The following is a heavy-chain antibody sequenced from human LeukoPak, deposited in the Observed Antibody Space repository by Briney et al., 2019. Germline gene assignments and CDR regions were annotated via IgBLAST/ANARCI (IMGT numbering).Heavy chain of an antibody. V-gene: IGHV1-69*08. CDR1: GDTFSTYR. CDR2: IIPSLGTA. D-gene: IGHD5-12*01. CDR3: ARSGSSRRDPAWFDP. J-gene: IGHJ5*02. Sequence: ASVKVSCKASGDTFSTYRINWVRQAPGQGLEWMGRIIPSLGTAHYAPKFQGRVTFSADKSTTTAYMDLRSLRSDDTALYYCARSGSSRRDPAWFDPWGQGTLVTVSS.